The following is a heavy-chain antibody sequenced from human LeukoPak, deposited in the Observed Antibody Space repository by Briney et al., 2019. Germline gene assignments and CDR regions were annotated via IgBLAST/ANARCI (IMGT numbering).Heavy chain of an antibody. CDR2: IGVTGVST. CDR1: GFTFSSYA. V-gene: IGHV3-23*01. CDR3: ALSRGWLEGKFDY. D-gene: IGHD6-19*01. Sequence: GGSLRLSCAASGFTFSSYAMSWVRQAPGKGLEWVSAIGVTGVSTYYVDSVKGRFTISRDNSKNTLYLQMNSLRAEDTAVYYCALSRGWLEGKFDYWGQGTLVTVSS. J-gene: IGHJ4*02.